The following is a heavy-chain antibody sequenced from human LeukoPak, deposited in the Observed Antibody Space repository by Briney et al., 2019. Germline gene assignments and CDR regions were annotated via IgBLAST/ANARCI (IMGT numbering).Heavy chain of an antibody. CDR3: IRQECSSGSCSYVDY. V-gene: IGHV3-66*04. CDR2: IYTGGNT. D-gene: IGHD2-15*01. CDR1: GFTVSYNY. J-gene: IGHJ4*02. Sequence: GGSLRLSCAASGFTVSYNYMTWVRQAPGKGLEWVSVIYTGGNTYYADSVRGRFTISRDNSKNTLYLQMNSLKAEDTAVYYCIRQECSSGSCSYVDYWGQGTLVTVSS.